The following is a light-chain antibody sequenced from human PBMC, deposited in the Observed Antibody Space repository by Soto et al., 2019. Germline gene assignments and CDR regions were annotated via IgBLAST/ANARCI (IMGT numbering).Light chain of an antibody. CDR2: EVS. Sequence: QSLLARPASVSGSPGQSITMSCTGTSSDVGGYNYFCWYQQHPGKAPKIMIFEVSNRPPGVSNRFSGSKSGNTASLTISGLQAEDEADYYCSSYTSSSTYVFGTGTKVTVL. V-gene: IGLV2-14*01. J-gene: IGLJ1*01. CDR1: SSDVGGYNY. CDR3: SSYTSSSTYV.